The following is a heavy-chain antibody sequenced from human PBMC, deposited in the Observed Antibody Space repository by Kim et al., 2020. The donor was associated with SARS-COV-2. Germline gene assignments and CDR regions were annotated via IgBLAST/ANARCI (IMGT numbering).Heavy chain of an antibody. CDR1: GFTFSSYG. CDR2: IWYDGSNK. Sequence: GGSLRLSCAASGFTFSSYGMHWVRQAPGKGLEWVAVIWYDGSNKYYADSVKGRFTISRDNSKNTLYLQMNSLRAEDTAVYYCARDSLEYDFWSGYFLTTHQPYYYYYYMDVWGKGTTVTVSS. CDR3: ARDSLEYDFWSGYFLTTHQPYYYYYYMDV. D-gene: IGHD3-3*01. V-gene: IGHV3-33*01. J-gene: IGHJ6*03.